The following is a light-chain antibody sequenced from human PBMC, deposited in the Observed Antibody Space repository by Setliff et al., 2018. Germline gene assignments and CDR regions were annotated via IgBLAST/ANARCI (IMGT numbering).Light chain of an antibody. Sequence: QSVLTQPPSVSAAPGQKVTISCSGSSSNIGNNYVSWYQQLPGTAPKLLIYDNSKRPSGIPDRFSGSKSGTSATLGITGPQTGDEADYYCGTWDSSLSAVVFGGGTK. CDR1: SSNIGNNY. V-gene: IGLV1-51*01. CDR2: DNS. CDR3: GTWDSSLSAVV. J-gene: IGLJ2*01.